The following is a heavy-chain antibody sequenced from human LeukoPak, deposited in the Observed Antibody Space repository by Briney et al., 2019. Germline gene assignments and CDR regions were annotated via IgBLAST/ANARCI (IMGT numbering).Heavy chain of an antibody. CDR2: IYYSGST. D-gene: IGHD2-15*01. J-gene: IGHJ4*02. Sequence: SETLSLTCTVSGGSISSYYWSWIRQPPGKGLEWIGYIYYSGSTNYNPSLKSRVTISVDTSKNQFSLKLSSVTAADTAVYHCARGYCSGGSCLDYWGQGTLVTVSS. CDR3: ARGYCSGGSCLDY. CDR1: GGSISSYY. V-gene: IGHV4-59*01.